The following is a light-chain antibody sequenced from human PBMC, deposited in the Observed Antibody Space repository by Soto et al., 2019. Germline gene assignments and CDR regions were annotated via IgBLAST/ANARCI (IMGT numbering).Light chain of an antibody. CDR2: GAS. J-gene: IGKJ2*01. CDR3: QQYGSSRVYP. V-gene: IGKV3-20*01. CDR1: QSVSSTY. Sequence: EIVLTQSPGTLSLSPGERATLSCRASQSVSSTYLAWYQQKPGQAPRLLIYGASSRATGIPDRFSGSGSGTDFTLTISRLEPEDFAVYYCQQYGSSRVYPFGQGTKLEIK.